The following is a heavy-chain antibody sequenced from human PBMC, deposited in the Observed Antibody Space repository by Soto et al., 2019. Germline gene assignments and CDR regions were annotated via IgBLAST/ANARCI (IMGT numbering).Heavy chain of an antibody. CDR2: IYYSGST. J-gene: IGHJ3*02. V-gene: IGHV4-28*01. Sequence: QVQLQESGPGLVKPSDTLSLTCAVSGYSISNSNWWGWIRQPPGKGLEWIGYIYYSGSTYYNTSLKSRVTMSVDTSRNQFSLKLSSVTAVDTALYYCARIAPTAAGPHDAFDIWGQGTMVTVSS. CDR1: GYSISNSNW. D-gene: IGHD6-13*01. CDR3: ARIAPTAAGPHDAFDI.